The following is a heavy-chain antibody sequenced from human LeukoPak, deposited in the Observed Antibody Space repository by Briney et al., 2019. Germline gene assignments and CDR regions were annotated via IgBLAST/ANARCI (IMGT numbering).Heavy chain of an antibody. CDR3: ARDLRGTSAFHI. Sequence: SETLSLTCTVSGGSISSYYWSWIRQPPGKGLKWIGYIYYSGSTNYNPSLKSRVTISVDTSKNQFSLKLSSVTAADTAVYYCARDLRGTSAFHIWGQGTMVTVSS. V-gene: IGHV4-59*01. CDR2: IYYSGST. CDR1: GGSISSYY. D-gene: IGHD3-9*01. J-gene: IGHJ3*02.